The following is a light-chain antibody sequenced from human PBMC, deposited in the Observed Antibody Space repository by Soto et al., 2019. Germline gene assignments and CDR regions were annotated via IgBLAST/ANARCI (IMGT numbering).Light chain of an antibody. CDR2: AVS. V-gene: IGKV1-39*01. CDR3: QQSYSTLFT. J-gene: IGKJ3*01. Sequence: IQMTQFPSSLSASVGDRVTITCRAGQTVIRYLNWYQQKTGRAPNLLIYAVSNLQSGVPSRLSGSGSGTEFTLTISDLQPEDFATYYCQQSYSTLFTFGPGTKVEIK. CDR1: QTVIRY.